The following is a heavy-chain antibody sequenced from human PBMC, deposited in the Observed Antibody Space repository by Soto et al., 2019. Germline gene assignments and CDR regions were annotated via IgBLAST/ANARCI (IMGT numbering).Heavy chain of an antibody. D-gene: IGHD3-9*01. Sequence: EVKLLESGGGLVQPGGSLRLSCTASGFAFDRFAMNWVRQAPGKGLQWVSSISYSGGSRYYADSVKGRFTVSRDNSKKTLFLQINNLRAEDTAVYYCAKATDTEYYDIDYWGQGTLVNVAS. CDR1: GFAFDRFA. CDR2: ISYSGGSR. V-gene: IGHV3-23*01. CDR3: AKATDTEYYDIDY. J-gene: IGHJ4*02.